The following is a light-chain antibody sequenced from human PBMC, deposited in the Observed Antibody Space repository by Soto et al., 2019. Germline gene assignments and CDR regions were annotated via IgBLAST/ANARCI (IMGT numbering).Light chain of an antibody. CDR2: GAS. CDR1: QSVRSN. V-gene: IGKV3-15*01. J-gene: IGKJ1*01. CDR3: QQYNNWPPWT. Sequence: IVLTQSPATLSVSPGQRATLSCWASQSVRSNLAWYQQKPGQAPRLLIYGASTRATGIPARFSGSGSGTEFSLTISSLQSEDSAVYYCQQYNNWPPWTFGQGTKVEIK.